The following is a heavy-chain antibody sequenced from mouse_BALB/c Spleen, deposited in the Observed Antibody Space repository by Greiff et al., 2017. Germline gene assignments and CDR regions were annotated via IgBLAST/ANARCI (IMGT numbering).Heavy chain of an antibody. J-gene: IGHJ1*01. D-gene: IGHD2-14*01. Sequence: LQHPGSELVRPGASVKLSCKASGYTFTSYWMHWVKQRHGQGLEWIGNIYPGSGSTNYDEKFKSKGTLTVDTSSSTAYMHLSSLTSEDSAVYYCTRLSYRYNWYFDVWGAGTTVTVSS. CDR1: GYTFTSYW. CDR2: IYPGSGST. V-gene: IGHV1S22*01. CDR3: TRLSYRYNWYFDV.